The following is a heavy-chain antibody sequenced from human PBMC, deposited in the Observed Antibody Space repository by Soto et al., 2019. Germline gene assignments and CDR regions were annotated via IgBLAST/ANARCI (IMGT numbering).Heavy chain of an antibody. CDR3: ARDSPDYGGNSRPWFDP. D-gene: IGHD4-17*01. V-gene: IGHV1-18*01. J-gene: IGHJ5*02. Sequence: QVQLVQSGAEVKKPGASVKVSCKASGYTFTRYGISWVRQAPGQGLEWMGWISAYNGNTNYAQKLQGRVTMTTDTSTSTAYMELRSLRSDDTAVYYCARDSPDYGGNSRPWFDPWGQGTLVTVSS. CDR2: ISAYNGNT. CDR1: GYTFTRYG.